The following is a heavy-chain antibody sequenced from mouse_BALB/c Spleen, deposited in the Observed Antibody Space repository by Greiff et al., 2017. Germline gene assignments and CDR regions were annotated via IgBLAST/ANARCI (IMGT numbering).Heavy chain of an antibody. J-gene: IGHJ3*01. CDR2: INPGSGGT. Sequence: QVQLKESGAELVRPGTSVKVSCKASGYAFTNYLIEWVKQRPGQGLEWIGVINPGSGGTNYNEKFKGKATLTADKSSSTAYMQLSSLTSDDSAVYFCARFHYYGSKGFAYWGQGTLVTVSA. CDR1: GYAFTNYL. CDR3: ARFHYYGSKGFAY. V-gene: IGHV1-54*01. D-gene: IGHD1-1*01.